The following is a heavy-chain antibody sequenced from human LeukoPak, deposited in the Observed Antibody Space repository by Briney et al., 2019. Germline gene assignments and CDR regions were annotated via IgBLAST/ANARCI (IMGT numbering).Heavy chain of an antibody. CDR3: AKGLHVWFGESILDY. CDR1: GFTFSSYG. J-gene: IGHJ4*02. V-gene: IGHV3-33*06. Sequence: GGSLRLSCAASGFTFSSYGMHWVRQAPGKGLEWVAVIWYDGSNKYYADSVKGRFTISRDNSKNTLYLQMNSLRAEDTAVYYCAKGLHVWFGESILDYWGQGTLVTVSS. D-gene: IGHD3-10*01. CDR2: IWYDGSNK.